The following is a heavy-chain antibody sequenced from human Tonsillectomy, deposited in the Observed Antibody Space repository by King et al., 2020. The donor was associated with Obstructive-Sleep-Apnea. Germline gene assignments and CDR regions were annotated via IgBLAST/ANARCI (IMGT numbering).Heavy chain of an antibody. D-gene: IGHD1-26*01. Sequence: QLQESGPGLVKPSQTLSLTCTVSGGSISSGAYYWTWIRQPPGKGLEWIGYIYYSGSTHYNPSLKSRVIVSVDTSKNQFSLKLSSVTAADTAVYYCARTLAVGATVGYFDYWGQGTLVSVSS. V-gene: IGHV4-30-4*01. CDR1: GGSISSGAYY. J-gene: IGHJ4*02. CDR3: ARTLAVGATVGYFDY. CDR2: IYYSGST.